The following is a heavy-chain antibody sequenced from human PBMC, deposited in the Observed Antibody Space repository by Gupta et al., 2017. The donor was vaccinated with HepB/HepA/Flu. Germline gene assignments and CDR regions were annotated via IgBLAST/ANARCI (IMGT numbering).Heavy chain of an antibody. CDR2: INPNSGGT. CDR3: ARANVWGSYRYEVGVDY. D-gene: IGHD3-16*02. CDR1: GYTFTGYY. J-gene: IGHJ4*02. V-gene: IGHV1-2*04. Sequence: QVQLVQSGGEVKKPGASVKVSCKASGYTFTGYYMHWVRQAPGQGLEWMGWINPNSGGTNYAQKFQGWVTMTRDTSISTAYMELSRLRSDDTAVYYCARANVWGSYRYEVGVDYWGQGTLVTVSS.